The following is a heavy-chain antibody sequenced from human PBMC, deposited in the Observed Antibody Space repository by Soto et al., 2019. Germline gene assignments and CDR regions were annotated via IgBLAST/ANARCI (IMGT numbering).Heavy chain of an antibody. CDR2: INPILSMS. CDR3: ATSYGSGYRAVDS. J-gene: IGHJ4*02. V-gene: IGHV1-69*02. Sequence: QVQLVQSGAEVKKPGSSVKVSCKASGDTFSFYTINWVRQAPGLGLEWVGRINPILSMSNYAQKFQGRVTMTVDKATTTAYMELLSLRSEDTAMYFCATSYGSGYRAVDSWGQGALVTVSS. CDR1: GDTFSFYT. D-gene: IGHD3-10*01.